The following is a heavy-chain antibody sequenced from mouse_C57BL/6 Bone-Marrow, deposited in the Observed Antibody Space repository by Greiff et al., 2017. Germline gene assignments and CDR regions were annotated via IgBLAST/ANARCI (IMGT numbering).Heavy chain of an antibody. J-gene: IGHJ4*01. Sequence: EVKLVESGGGLVQSGRSLRLSCATSGFTFSDFYMEWVRQAPGKGLEWIAASKNKANDYTTEYSASVKGRFIVSRDTSQSILYLQMNALRAEDTAIYYWARDAGGNSYYYAMDYWGQGTSVTVSS. V-gene: IGHV7-1*01. CDR3: ARDAGGNSYYYAMDY. CDR2: SKNKANDYTT. CDR1: GFTFSDFY. D-gene: IGHD2-1*01.